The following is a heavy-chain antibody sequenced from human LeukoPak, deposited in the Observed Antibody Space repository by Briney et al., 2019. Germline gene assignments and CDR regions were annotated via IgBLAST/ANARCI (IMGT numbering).Heavy chain of an antibody. J-gene: IGHJ4*02. D-gene: IGHD5-12*01. Sequence: GGSLRLSCAASGFTFSTYVMNWVRQAPGKGLEWVSAISGPGGGTYYADSVKGRFTISRDNSNNTLYLQMNSLRVEDTATYYCAKAPPGYSSYALPANWGQGTLVTVSS. CDR3: AKAPPGYSSYALPAN. V-gene: IGHV3-23*01. CDR1: GFTFSTYV. CDR2: ISGPGGGT.